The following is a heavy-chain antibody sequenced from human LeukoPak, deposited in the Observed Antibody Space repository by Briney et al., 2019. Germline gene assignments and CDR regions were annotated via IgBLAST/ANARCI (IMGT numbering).Heavy chain of an antibody. CDR2: IYSGAST. Sequence: GGSLRLSCAASGFTVSTSYMSWVRQAPGKGLEWVSVIYSGASTYYADSVKGRFTISRDNSKNTVCLQMNSLRAEDTAVYYCARDPGYYYGSVSYSDYWGQGTLVTVSS. J-gene: IGHJ4*02. CDR3: ARDPGYYYGSVSYSDY. CDR1: GFTVSTSY. D-gene: IGHD3-10*01. V-gene: IGHV3-66*01.